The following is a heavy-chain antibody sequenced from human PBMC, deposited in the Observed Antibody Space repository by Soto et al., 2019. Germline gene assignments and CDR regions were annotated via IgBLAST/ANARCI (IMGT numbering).Heavy chain of an antibody. CDR3: AKDRLVVVVAANSQHYYYYGMDV. D-gene: IGHD2-15*01. J-gene: IGHJ6*04. CDR1: GFTFSSYA. V-gene: IGHV3-30-3*01. CDR2: ISYDGSNK. Sequence: QVQLGESGGGVVQPGRSLRLSCAASGFTFSSYAMHWVRQAPGKGLEWVAVISYDGSNKYYADSVKGRFTISRDNSKNTLYLQMNSLRAEDTAVYYCAKDRLVVVVAANSQHYYYYGMDVWGKGTTVTVSS.